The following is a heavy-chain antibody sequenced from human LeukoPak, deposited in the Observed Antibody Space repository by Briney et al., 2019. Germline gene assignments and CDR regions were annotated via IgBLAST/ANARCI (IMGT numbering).Heavy chain of an antibody. D-gene: IGHD3-22*01. CDR2: INHSGGT. Sequence: SETLSLTCAVYGGSFSGYYWSWIRQPPGKGLEWIGEINHSGGTNYNPSLKSRVTISVDTSKNQFSLKLSSVTAADTAVYYCARVGGYYSAFQHWGQGTLVTVSS. V-gene: IGHV4-34*01. CDR3: ARVGGYYSAFQH. CDR1: GGSFSGYY. J-gene: IGHJ1*01.